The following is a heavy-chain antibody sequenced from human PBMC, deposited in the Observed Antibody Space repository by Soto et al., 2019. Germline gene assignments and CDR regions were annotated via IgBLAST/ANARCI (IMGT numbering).Heavy chain of an antibody. CDR1: GFTFSSYA. CDR3: AREGDSSGYIGYYFDY. Sequence: PVGSLRLSCAASGFTFSSYAMHWVRQAPGKGLEWVAVISYDGSNKYYADSVKGRFTISRDNSKNTLYLQMNSLRAEDTAVYYCAREGDSSGYIGYYFDYWGQGTLVTVSS. CDR2: ISYDGSNK. J-gene: IGHJ4*02. D-gene: IGHD3-22*01. V-gene: IGHV3-30-3*01.